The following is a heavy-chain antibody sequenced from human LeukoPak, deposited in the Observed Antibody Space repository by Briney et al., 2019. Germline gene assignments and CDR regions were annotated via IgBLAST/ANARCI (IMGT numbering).Heavy chain of an antibody. Sequence: SETLSLTCAVYGGSFSGYYWSWIRQPPGKGLEWIGEINHSGSTNYNPSLKSRVTISIDTSKNQFSLKLNSVTAADTAVYYCARGYCSSTSCYVGWFDPWGQGTLVTVSS. CDR3: ARGYCSSTSCYVGWFDP. J-gene: IGHJ5*02. CDR1: GGSFSGYY. CDR2: INHSGST. V-gene: IGHV4-34*01. D-gene: IGHD2-2*01.